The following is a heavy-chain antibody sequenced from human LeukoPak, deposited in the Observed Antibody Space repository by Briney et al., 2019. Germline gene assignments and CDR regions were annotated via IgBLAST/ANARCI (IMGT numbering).Heavy chain of an antibody. J-gene: IGHJ4*02. D-gene: IGHD4-17*01. CDR2: ISGSGDST. CDR1: GCTFSSYA. V-gene: IGHV3-23*01. Sequence: GGSLRLSCAASGCTFSSYAMTWVRQAPGKGLEWASSISGSGDSTYYADSVKGRFTISKSNSKNTVYLQMNSLRAEDTAVYYCAKVLRGLAYYGDYSDWGQGTLVTVSS. CDR3: AKVLRGLAYYGDYSD.